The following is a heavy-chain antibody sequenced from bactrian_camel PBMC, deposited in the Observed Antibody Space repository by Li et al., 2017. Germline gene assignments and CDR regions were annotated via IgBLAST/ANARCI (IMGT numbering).Heavy chain of an antibody. Sequence: HVQLVESGGGSVQAEGSLRLSCEASGITYRGPCLGWFRQIAGKERERVATMDGYGGALYAESVKGRFTITKDKDKNTLHLQMNSLKPEDAATYYCAASGFILGVGWCLDVIRVGAEPDFDYWGHGTQVTVS. CDR3: AASGFILGVGWCLDVIRVGAEPDFDY. J-gene: IGHJ6*01. V-gene: IGHV3S55*01. D-gene: IGHD5*01. CDR2: MDGYGGA. CDR1: GITYRGPC.